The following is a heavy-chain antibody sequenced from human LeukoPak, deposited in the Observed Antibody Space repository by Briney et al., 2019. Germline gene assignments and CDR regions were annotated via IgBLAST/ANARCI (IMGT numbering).Heavy chain of an antibody. J-gene: IGHJ6*03. CDR2: IYTSGST. V-gene: IGHV4-61*02. CDR1: GGSISSGSYY. Sequence: SETLSLTCTVSGGSISSGSYYWSWIQQPAGKGLEWIGRIYTSGSTNYNPSLKSRVTISVDTSKNQFSLKLSSVTAADTAVYYCARSGYGDYNYYYYMDVWGKGTTVTISS. CDR3: ARSGYGDYNYYYYMDV. D-gene: IGHD4-17*01.